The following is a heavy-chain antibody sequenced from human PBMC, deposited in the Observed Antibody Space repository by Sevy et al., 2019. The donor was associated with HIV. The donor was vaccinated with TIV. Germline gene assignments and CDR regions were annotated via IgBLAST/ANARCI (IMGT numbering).Heavy chain of an antibody. D-gene: IGHD3-16*01. V-gene: IGHV3-23*01. CDR3: AKHRGSRPSYAMDV. CDR2: ISGGGGST. Sequence: GGSLRLSCAASGFTVSSNYMSWVRQAPGKGLEWVSVISGGGGSTYYADSVKGRFTISRENSKNTVFLQMNSLRAEDTAAYYCAKHRGSRPSYAMDVWGQGTTVTVSS. J-gene: IGHJ6*02. CDR1: GFTVSSNY.